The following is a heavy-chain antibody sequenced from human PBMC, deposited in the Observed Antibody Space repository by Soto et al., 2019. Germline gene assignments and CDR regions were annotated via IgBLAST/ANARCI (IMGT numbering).Heavy chain of an antibody. CDR3: ARGYPRSILSTSLTTSYWFDS. CDR1: GESLRGYY. J-gene: IGHJ5*01. Sequence: QVQLQQWGTGLLKPSETLSLHCAVYGESLRGYYWSSIRQTPAMGLEWIGEINHRGTTNHDSSLKSRAMISIDTSKNQVSLRLNYVTAADTAVYYCARGYPRSILSTSLTTSYWFDSWGQGTLVTVSS. V-gene: IGHV4-34*04. CDR2: INHRGTT. D-gene: IGHD2-21*01.